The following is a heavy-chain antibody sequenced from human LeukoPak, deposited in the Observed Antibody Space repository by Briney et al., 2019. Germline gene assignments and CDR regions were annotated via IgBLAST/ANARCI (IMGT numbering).Heavy chain of an antibody. D-gene: IGHD4-17*01. CDR3: ARGLFSDDYGDYVWFDP. Sequence: SETLSLTCTVSGGSISSYYWSWIRQPPGKGLEWIGYIYYSGSTNYNPSLKSRVTISVDTSKNQFSLKLSSVTAADTAVYYCARGLFSDDYGDYVWFDPWGQGTLVTVSS. J-gene: IGHJ5*02. V-gene: IGHV4-59*01. CDR1: GGSISSYY. CDR2: IYYSGST.